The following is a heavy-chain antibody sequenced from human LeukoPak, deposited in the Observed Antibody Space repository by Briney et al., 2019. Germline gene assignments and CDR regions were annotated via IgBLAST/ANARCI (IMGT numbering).Heavy chain of an antibody. CDR3: TTLYGSGNYY. J-gene: IGHJ4*02. V-gene: IGHV3-15*01. CDR2: IKSKADGGTT. Sequence: GGSLSLSCAVSGFTFSNAWMSWVRQAPGKGLEWVGQIKSKADGGTTDYAAPVIGRFTISRDDSKNTLYLQVNSLKIEDTAVYYCTTLYGSGNYYWGQGTLVAVSS. D-gene: IGHD3-10*01. CDR1: GFTFSNAW.